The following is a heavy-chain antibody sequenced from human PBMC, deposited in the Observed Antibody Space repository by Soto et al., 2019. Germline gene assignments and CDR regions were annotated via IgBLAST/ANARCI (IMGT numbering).Heavy chain of an antibody. CDR3: ARPIDYSSSSTGFDY. CDR1: GYSYSTYW. Sequence: HGESLKISCKGSGYSYSTYWIAWVRQKPGKGLEFMGIIYPGDSDTRYSPSFQGQVSISADKSISTAYLQWSSLKASDTAMYYCARPIDYSSSSTGFDYWGQGTLVTVSS. CDR2: IYPGDSDT. J-gene: IGHJ4*02. V-gene: IGHV5-51*01. D-gene: IGHD6-6*01.